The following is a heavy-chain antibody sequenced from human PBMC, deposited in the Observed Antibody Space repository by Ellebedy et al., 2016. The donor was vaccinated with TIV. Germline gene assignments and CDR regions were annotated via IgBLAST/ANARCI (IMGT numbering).Heavy chain of an antibody. CDR1: GFTFSSYG. J-gene: IGHJ3*02. V-gene: IGHV3-30*18. Sequence: GESLKISCAASGFTFSSYGMHWVRQAPGKGLEWVAVISFDGSDKYYADSVKGRFTISRDNSKNTLYLQMNSLRGEDTAVYFCAKDVRYTTGWGGALDIWGQGAMVTVSS. D-gene: IGHD2-8*02. CDR3: AKDVRYTTGWGGALDI. CDR2: ISFDGSDK.